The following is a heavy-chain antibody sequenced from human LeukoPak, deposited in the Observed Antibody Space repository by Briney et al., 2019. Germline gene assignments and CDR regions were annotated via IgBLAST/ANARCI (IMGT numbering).Heavy chain of an antibody. Sequence: SETLSLTCTVSGASFSDTTYYWAWFRQPPGKGLEWIASIYFSETKYNPSLTSRITISGDTSKNQFSLKLTSVTATDTAVYYCASPSKLVLSRGAFDIWGQGTMVTVSA. D-gene: IGHD3-10*01. CDR1: GASFSDTTYY. CDR3: ASPSKLVLSRGAFDI. CDR2: IYFSET. J-gene: IGHJ3*02. V-gene: IGHV4-39*01.